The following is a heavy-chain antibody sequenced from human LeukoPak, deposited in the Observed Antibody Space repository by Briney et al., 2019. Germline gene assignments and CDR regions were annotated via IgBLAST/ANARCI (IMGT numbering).Heavy chain of an antibody. V-gene: IGHV1-69*13. CDR1: GGTFSNHV. CDR2: IISAFGPA. J-gene: IGHJ4*02. CDR3: ARGSPYDFWSGYYMGTQRYYFDY. Sequence: ASVKVSCKASGGTFSNHVMTWVRQAPGQGLEWMGGIISAFGPANYAQKFQGRVTITADESINTAYMELSSLRSEDTAVYYCARGSPYDFWSGYYMGTQRYYFDYWGQGTLVTVSS. D-gene: IGHD3-3*01.